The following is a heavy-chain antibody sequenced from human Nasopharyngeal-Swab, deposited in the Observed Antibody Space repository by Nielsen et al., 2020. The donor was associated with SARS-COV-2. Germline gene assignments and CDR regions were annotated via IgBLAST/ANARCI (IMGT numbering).Heavy chain of an antibody. CDR2: INWNSDR. Sequence: SLKISCAASGSTFDDYAMHWVRQAPGKGLEWVSSINWNSDRVYADSVRGRFTISRDNAKNSLYLQMNSLRPEDTALYYCAKEINSFDYYYYTMDVWGQGTTVTVSS. D-gene: IGHD3-3*02. CDR1: GSTFDDYA. V-gene: IGHV3-9*01. J-gene: IGHJ6*02. CDR3: AKEINSFDYYYYTMDV.